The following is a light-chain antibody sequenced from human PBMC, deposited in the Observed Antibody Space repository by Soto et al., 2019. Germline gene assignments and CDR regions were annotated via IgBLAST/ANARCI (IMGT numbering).Light chain of an antibody. CDR3: QQSGSSSIT. Sequence: EIVLTQSPDTLSLSPGESATFSCRASETVSSSYLAWYQQKPGQAPRLLIYGSSTRATDIPDRFSGSGSGTDFTVTISRLEPVDFAVYYCQQSGSSSITFGQGTRLEI. CDR1: ETVSSSY. J-gene: IGKJ5*01. V-gene: IGKV3-20*01. CDR2: GSS.